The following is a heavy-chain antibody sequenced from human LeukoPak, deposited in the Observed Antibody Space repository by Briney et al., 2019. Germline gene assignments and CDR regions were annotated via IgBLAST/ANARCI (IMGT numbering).Heavy chain of an antibody. CDR3: GRSKGMWEMDY. Sequence: GGSLRLSCTPSGFTFSTYWMHWVRQAPGKGLVWVSRIDTDGTTITYADSVKGRFTISRDNAKNTLYLQMNSLRAEDTAVYYCGRSKGMWEMDYWGQGTLVTVSS. V-gene: IGHV3-74*01. D-gene: IGHD1-26*01. CDR1: GFTFSTYW. J-gene: IGHJ4*02. CDR2: IDTDGTTI.